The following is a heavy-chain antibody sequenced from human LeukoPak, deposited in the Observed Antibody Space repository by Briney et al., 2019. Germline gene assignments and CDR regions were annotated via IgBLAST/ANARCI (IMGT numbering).Heavy chain of an antibody. D-gene: IGHD6-13*01. Sequence: GGSLRLSCAASGFTFSSYWMSWVRQAPGKGLEWVANIKQDGSEKYYVDSVMGRFTISRDNARNSLYLQMNSLRAEDTAVYYCARVASSWYYFDYWGQGTLVTVSS. J-gene: IGHJ4*02. V-gene: IGHV3-7*01. CDR1: GFTFSSYW. CDR3: ARVASSWYYFDY. CDR2: IKQDGSEK.